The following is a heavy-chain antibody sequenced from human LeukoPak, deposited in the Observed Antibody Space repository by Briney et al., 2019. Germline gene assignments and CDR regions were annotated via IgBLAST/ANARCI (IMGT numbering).Heavy chain of an antibody. D-gene: IGHD3-10*01. V-gene: IGHV3-30*18. CDR3: AKGPRRVLLWFGESAFDY. Sequence: GRSLRLSCAASGFTFSSYGMHWVRQAPGKGLEWVAVISYDGSNKYYADSVKGRFTISRDNSKNTLYLQMNSLRAEDTAVYYCAKGPRRVLLWFGESAFDYWGQGTLVTVSS. CDR1: GFTFSSYG. CDR2: ISYDGSNK. J-gene: IGHJ4*02.